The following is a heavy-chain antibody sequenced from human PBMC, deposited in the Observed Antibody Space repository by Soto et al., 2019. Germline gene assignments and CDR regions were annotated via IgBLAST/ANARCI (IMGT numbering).Heavy chain of an antibody. J-gene: IGHJ6*02. CDR3: ERSSGSYDDYYYYGMDV. Sequence: GGSLRLSCAASGFTFSSYGMHWVRQAPGKGLEWVAVIWYDGSNKYYADSVKGRFTISRDNSKNTLYLQMNSLRAEDTAVYYCERSSGSYDDYYYYGMDVWGQGTTVTVSS. D-gene: IGHD1-26*01. V-gene: IGHV3-33*01. CDR2: IWYDGSNK. CDR1: GFTFSSYG.